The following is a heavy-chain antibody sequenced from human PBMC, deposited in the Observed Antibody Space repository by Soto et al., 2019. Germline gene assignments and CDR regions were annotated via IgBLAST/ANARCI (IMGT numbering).Heavy chain of an antibody. V-gene: IGHV3-23*01. CDR3: ARGSKVSYPGSRIFVF. J-gene: IGHJ4*02. CDR1: GITFGNRA. D-gene: IGHD3-10*01. CDR2: ITDTGGDA. Sequence: EVQLLESGGDLVQPGGSLRLSCVASGITFGNRAMSWVRQAPGEGLEWVSAITDTGGDAKYADSVRGRFAISRDNSKNTLYRQMSSLRAEDSAVYYCARGSKVSYPGSRIFVFWGRGTLVTVSS.